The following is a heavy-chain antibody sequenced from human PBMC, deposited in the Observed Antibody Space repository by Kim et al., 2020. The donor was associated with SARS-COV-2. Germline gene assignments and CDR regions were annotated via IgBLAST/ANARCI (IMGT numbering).Heavy chain of an antibody. CDR3: ARSSGGGYNSDFDY. Sequence: NPSLKRRLTISVDTSKNQFSLTLNSVTAADTAVYFCARSSGGGYNSDFDYWGRGTLVTVSS. J-gene: IGHJ4*02. D-gene: IGHD5-12*01. V-gene: IGHV4-39*07.